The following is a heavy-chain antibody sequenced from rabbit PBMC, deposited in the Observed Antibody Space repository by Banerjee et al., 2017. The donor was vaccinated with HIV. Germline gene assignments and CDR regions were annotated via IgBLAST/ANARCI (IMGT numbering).Heavy chain of an antibody. V-gene: IGHV1S45*01. CDR1: GFSFSSSYY. CDR2: IYSGSGST. Sequence: QEQLVESGGGLVQPEGSLTLTCTASGFSFSSSYYMCWVRQAPGKGLEWIGCIYSGSGSTYYASWAKGRFTISKTSSTTVTLQMTSLTGADTATYFCARDSGWALAYFNLWGPGTLVTVS. CDR3: ARDSGWALAYFNL. J-gene: IGHJ4*01. D-gene: IGHD4-1*01.